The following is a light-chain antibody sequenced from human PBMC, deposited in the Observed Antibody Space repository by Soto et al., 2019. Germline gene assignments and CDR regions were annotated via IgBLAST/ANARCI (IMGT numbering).Light chain of an antibody. Sequence: QSALTQPPSASGSPGQSVTISCTGTSTDVGGYNYVSWYQQHPGKAPKLMIYEVSKRPSGVPDRFSGSQSGNTASLTVSGLQADDEAEYYCSSYAGSNNWVFGGGTKLTVL. J-gene: IGLJ3*02. V-gene: IGLV2-8*01. CDR1: STDVGGYNY. CDR3: SSYAGSNNWV. CDR2: EVS.